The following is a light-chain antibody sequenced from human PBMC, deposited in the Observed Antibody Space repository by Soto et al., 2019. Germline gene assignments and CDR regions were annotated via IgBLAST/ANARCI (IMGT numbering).Light chain of an antibody. V-gene: IGKV3-20*01. CDR3: LQYGSAYT. J-gene: IGKJ2*01. CDR1: RSVSSSY. Sequence: EIVLTQSPGTLSLSPGERATLSCRASRSVSSSYLGWYQQKPGQAPRLLIYGAYSRATGIPDSFSGSGSGTDFTLTISRLEPEDFAVYYCLQYGSAYTFGQGTKLEIK. CDR2: GAY.